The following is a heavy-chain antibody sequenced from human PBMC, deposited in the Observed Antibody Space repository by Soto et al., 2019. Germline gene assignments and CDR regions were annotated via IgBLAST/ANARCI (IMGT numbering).Heavy chain of an antibody. V-gene: IGHV4-31*03. Sequence: QVQLQESGPGLWNPSQPLSLPCPFPVGSFRSGVYSWNWIRQHPGKGLEWIGYIYYSGSTYYNPSLKSRVTISVDTSKNQFSLKLSSVTAADTAVYYCARSIDSWGQGTLVTVSS. CDR1: VGSFRSGVYS. J-gene: IGHJ5*01. CDR2: IYYSGST. CDR3: ARSIDS.